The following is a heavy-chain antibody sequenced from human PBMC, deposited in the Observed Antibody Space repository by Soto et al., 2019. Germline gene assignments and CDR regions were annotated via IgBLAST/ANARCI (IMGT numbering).Heavy chain of an antibody. D-gene: IGHD5-18*01. CDR2: LSHDGGNI. Sequence: EVQMSASGGGVVQPGESLRLSCVAPDFSFTSYAMTWVRLPPGKGLQWVAALSHDGGNIYYRDSVRGRFTISRDNSKNALDLKMHSLKGEETAVYFCAKQMGTWVDTAIDFWGEGTQVTVSS. CDR1: DFSFTSYA. V-gene: IGHV3-23*01. J-gene: IGHJ4*02. CDR3: AKQMGTWVDTAIDF.